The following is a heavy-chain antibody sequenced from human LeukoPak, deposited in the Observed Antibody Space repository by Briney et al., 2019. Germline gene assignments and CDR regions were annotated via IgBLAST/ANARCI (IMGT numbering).Heavy chain of an antibody. CDR3: ARAPAGNWYFDL. CDR1: GFTFSSYD. CDR2: IGTAGDT. J-gene: IGHJ2*01. Sequence: GGSLRLSCAASGFTFSSYDMHWVRQATGKGLEWVSAIGTAGDTYYPGSVKGRFTISRENAKNSLYLQMNSLRAGDTAGYYCARAPAGNWYFDLWGRGTLVTVSS. V-gene: IGHV3-13*01.